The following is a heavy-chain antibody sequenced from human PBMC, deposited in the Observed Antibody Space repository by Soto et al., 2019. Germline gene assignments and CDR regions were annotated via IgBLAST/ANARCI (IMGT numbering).Heavy chain of an antibody. D-gene: IGHD3-10*01. CDR1: VVSTTSDY. V-gene: IGHV4-59*01. J-gene: IGHJ4*02. CDR3: VRDINGSGEY. CDR2: IFHSLGA. Sequence: SETLSLTCTVSVVSTTSDYWSCIRQPPGKGLEWLGYIFHSLGAKYNPSLGSRGTISLDTSKNQLSLSLRSVTAADTAIYFCVRDINGSGEYWGQGTLVTVSS.